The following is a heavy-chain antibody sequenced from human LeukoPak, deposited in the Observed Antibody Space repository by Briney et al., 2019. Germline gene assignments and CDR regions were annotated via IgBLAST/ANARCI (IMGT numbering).Heavy chain of an antibody. CDR2: MNPNSGNT. Sequence: ASVKVSCKASGYTFTSYDINWVRQATGQGLEWMGWMNPNSGNTGYAQKFQGRITISRNTSITTAYMELSGLTSEDTAVYYCASYSGYAQWGQGTLVTVSS. J-gene: IGHJ4*02. CDR1: GYTFTSYD. V-gene: IGHV1-8*01. D-gene: IGHD5-12*01. CDR3: ASYSGYAQ.